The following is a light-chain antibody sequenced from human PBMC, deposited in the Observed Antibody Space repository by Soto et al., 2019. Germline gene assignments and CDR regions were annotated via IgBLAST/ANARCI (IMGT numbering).Light chain of an antibody. Sequence: QSALTQPASVSGSPGQSITISCTGTSSDVGGYNYVSWYQHHPGKAPKLMIYEVSNRPSGVSNRFSGSKSGNTASLTISALQAEDEADYYCSSYTSSSTRVFGGGTKLTVL. CDR3: SSYTSSSTRV. V-gene: IGLV2-14*01. J-gene: IGLJ3*02. CDR1: SSDVGGYNY. CDR2: EVS.